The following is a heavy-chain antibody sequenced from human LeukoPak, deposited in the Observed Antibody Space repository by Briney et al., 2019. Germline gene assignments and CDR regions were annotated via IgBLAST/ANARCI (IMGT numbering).Heavy chain of an antibody. Sequence: KPSETLSLTCTVSGYSISSGYYWGWIRQPPGKGLEWIGSIYHSGSTYYNPSLKSRVTISVDTSKNQFSPKLSSVTAADTAVYYCARGRWVLHGLPDSWGQGTLVTVSS. CDR1: GYSISSGYY. CDR3: ARGRWVLHGLPDS. V-gene: IGHV4-38-2*02. CDR2: IYHSGST. D-gene: IGHD3-22*01. J-gene: IGHJ4*02.